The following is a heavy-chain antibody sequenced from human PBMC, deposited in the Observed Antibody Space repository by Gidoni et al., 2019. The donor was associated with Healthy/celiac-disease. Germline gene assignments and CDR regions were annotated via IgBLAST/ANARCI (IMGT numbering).Heavy chain of an antibody. J-gene: IGHJ3*02. CDR3: ARDLFYCSGGSCLLVPVLFDI. CDR2: ISSSSSTI. D-gene: IGHD2-15*01. V-gene: IGHV3-48*01. Sequence: EVQLVESGGGLVQPGGSLRLSCAASGFTFSSYSMNWVRQAPGKGLEWVSYISSSSSTIYYADSVKGRFTISRDNAKNSLYLQMNSLRAEDTAVYYCARDLFYCSGGSCLLVPVLFDIWGQGTMVTVSS. CDR1: GFTFSSYS.